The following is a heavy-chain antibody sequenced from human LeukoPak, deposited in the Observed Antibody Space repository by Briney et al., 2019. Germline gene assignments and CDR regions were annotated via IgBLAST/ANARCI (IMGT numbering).Heavy chain of an antibody. CDR3: AGPRFGELLYDY. J-gene: IGHJ4*02. D-gene: IGHD3-10*01. CDR2: LYTGGAT. CDR1: GFTVSSNY. Sequence: GGSLRLSCVASGFTVSSNYMSWVRQAPGKGLEWVSLLYTGGATYYADSVKGRFTISRDNSKNTLYLQMNSLRAEDTAVYYCAGPRFGELLYDYWGQGTLVTVSS. V-gene: IGHV3-53*01.